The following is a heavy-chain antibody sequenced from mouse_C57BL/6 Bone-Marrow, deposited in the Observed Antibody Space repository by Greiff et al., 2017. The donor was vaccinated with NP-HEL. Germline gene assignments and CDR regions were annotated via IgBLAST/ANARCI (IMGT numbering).Heavy chain of an antibody. J-gene: IGHJ2*01. CDR1: GYTFTDYY. D-gene: IGHD1-1*01. Sequence: EVQLQQSGPELVKPGASVKISCKASGYTFTDYYMNWVKQSHGKSLEWIGDINPNNGGTSYNQKFKGKATLTVDKSSSTAYMELRSLTSEDSADYYCARSYGKGDFDYWGQGTTLTVSS. CDR2: INPNNGGT. CDR3: ARSYGKGDFDY. V-gene: IGHV1-26*01.